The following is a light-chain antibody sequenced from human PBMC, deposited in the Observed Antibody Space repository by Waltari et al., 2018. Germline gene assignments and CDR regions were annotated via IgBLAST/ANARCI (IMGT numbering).Light chain of an antibody. V-gene: IGLV2-18*02. J-gene: IGLJ1*01. CDR3: SSYTTSTTQV. CDR2: GVN. CDR1: GSDIGSYNR. Sequence: QSALTQPPSVSGSPGQSVTISCSGTGSDIGSYNRFPWYQQSPGTAPRIMIYGVNSRPSGCPERFAGSKSGMTGSLTIAALQAEGEADYYCSSYTTSTTQVFGTGTKVTVL.